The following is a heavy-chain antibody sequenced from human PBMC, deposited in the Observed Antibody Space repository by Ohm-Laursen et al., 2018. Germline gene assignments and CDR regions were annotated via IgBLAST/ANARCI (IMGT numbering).Heavy chain of an antibody. Sequence: GSLRLSCAASGFTFSSYSMNWVRQAPGKGLEWVSSISSSSSYIYYADSVKGRFTISRDNAKNSLYLQMNSLRAEDTAVYYCAREFCSGGSCYSGLYDYWGQGTLVTVSS. CDR3: AREFCSGGSCYSGLYDY. V-gene: IGHV3-21*01. D-gene: IGHD2-15*01. CDR1: GFTFSSYS. J-gene: IGHJ4*02. CDR2: ISSSSSYI.